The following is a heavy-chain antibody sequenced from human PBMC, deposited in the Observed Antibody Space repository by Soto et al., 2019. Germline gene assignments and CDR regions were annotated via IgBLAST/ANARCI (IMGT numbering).Heavy chain of an antibody. V-gene: IGHV4-61*01. CDR3: AREGDSSGWYELAAPWFDP. J-gene: IGHJ5*02. D-gene: IGHD6-19*01. Sequence: PSETLSLTCTVSGGSVSSGSYYWSWIRQPPGKGLEWIGYIYYSGSTNYNPSLKSRVTISVDTSKNQFSLKLSSVTAADTAVYYCAREGDSSGWYELAAPWFDPWGQGTLVTVSS. CDR2: IYYSGST. CDR1: GGSVSSGSYY.